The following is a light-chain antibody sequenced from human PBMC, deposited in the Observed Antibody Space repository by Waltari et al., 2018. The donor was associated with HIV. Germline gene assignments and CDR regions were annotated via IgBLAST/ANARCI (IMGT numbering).Light chain of an antibody. V-gene: IGLV2-14*01. CDR3: SSYSTITSVYV. CDR1: VVDSGPEIY. CDR2: ILS. Sequence: QSALAQPASVSGSPGQSITISCAGAVVDSGPEIYVSWYQQHPRRAPRLIISILSRRPFGVSDRFSGSSAGMSATLTISGLQSDDEAHYYCSSYSTITSVYVFGTGTRVTVL. J-gene: IGLJ1*01.